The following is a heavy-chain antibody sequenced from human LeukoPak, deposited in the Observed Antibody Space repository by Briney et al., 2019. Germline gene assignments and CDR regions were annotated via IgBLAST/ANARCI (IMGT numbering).Heavy chain of an antibody. CDR2: ISGSGGST. CDR1: GFTFSSYA. CDR3: AKASDSAAAGARDWFDP. V-gene: IGHV3-23*01. Sequence: GGSLRLSCAASGFTFSSYAMSWVRQAPGKGLEWVSAISGSGGSTYYADSVKGRFTISRDNSKNTLYLQLNSLRAEDTAIYYCAKASDSAAAGARDWFDPWGQGTLVTVSS. J-gene: IGHJ5*02. D-gene: IGHD6-13*01.